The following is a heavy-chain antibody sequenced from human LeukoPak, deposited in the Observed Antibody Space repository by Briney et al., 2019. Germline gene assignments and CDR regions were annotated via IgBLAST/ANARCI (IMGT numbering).Heavy chain of an antibody. CDR1: GGSISSGGYY. CDR3: ASTKGDCSSTSCYVNY. Sequence: SQTLSLTCTVSGGSISSGGYYWSWIRQYPGKGLEWIGYIYYSGSTYYNPSLKSRVTISVDTSKNQFSLKLSSVTAADTAVYYCASTKGDCSSTSCYVNYWGQGTLVTVSS. D-gene: IGHD2-2*01. J-gene: IGHJ4*02. CDR2: IYYSGST. V-gene: IGHV4-31*03.